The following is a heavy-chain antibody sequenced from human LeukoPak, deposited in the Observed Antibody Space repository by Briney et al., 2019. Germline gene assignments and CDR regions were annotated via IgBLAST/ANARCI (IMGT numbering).Heavy chain of an antibody. CDR1: GFTFSSYA. CDR2: ISGSGGST. V-gene: IGHV3-23*01. D-gene: IGHD3-10*01. J-gene: IGHJ4*02. Sequence: PGGSLRLSCAASGFTFSSYAMSWVRQAPGKGLEWVSAISGSGGSTYYADSVKGRFTISRDNSKNTLYLQMNSLRAEDTAVYYCASPVGSAEILWFGESSGYWGQGTLVTVSS. CDR3: ASPVGSAEILWFGESSGY.